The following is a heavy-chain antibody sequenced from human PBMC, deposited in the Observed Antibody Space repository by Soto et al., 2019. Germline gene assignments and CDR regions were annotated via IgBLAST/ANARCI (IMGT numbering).Heavy chain of an antibody. D-gene: IGHD3-16*02. CDR2: INPSGGST. J-gene: IGHJ4*02. CDR3: ARVQEDAYVWGSYRQYFDY. CDR1: GYTFTSYY. Sequence: QVQLVQSGAEVKKPGASVKVSCKASGYTFTSYYMHWVRQAPGQGLEWMGIINPSGGSTSYAQKSXGRVTMTRDTXXSXVYXELSSLRSEDTAVYYCARVQEDAYVWGSYRQYFDYWGQGTLVTVSS. V-gene: IGHV1-46*03.